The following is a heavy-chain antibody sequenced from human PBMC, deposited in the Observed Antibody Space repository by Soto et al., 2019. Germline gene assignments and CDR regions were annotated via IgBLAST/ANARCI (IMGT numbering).Heavy chain of an antibody. J-gene: IGHJ6*02. V-gene: IGHV3-33*01. CDR1: GFTFSSYG. Sequence: HPVGSLRLSCAASGFTFSSYGMHWVRQAPGKGLEWVAVIWYDGSNKYYADSVKGRFTISRDNSKNTLYLQMNSLRAEDTAVYYCARPQVPAATYYYYGMDVWGQGTTVTVSS. CDR2: IWYDGSNK. D-gene: IGHD2-2*01. CDR3: ARPQVPAATYYYYGMDV.